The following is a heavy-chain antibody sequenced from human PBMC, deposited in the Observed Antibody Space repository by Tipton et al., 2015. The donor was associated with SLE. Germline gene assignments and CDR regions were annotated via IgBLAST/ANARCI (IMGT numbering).Heavy chain of an antibody. V-gene: IGHV4-59*12. CDR2: IYYSGST. CDR1: GGSISSYY. D-gene: IGHD1-26*01. Sequence: TLSLTCTVSGGSISSYYWSWIRQPPGKGLEWIGYIYYSGSTNYNPSLKSRVTISVDTSKNQFSLKLSSVTAADTAVYYCARGRLRGVGWFDPWGQGTLVTVSS. J-gene: IGHJ5*02. CDR3: ARGRLRGVGWFDP.